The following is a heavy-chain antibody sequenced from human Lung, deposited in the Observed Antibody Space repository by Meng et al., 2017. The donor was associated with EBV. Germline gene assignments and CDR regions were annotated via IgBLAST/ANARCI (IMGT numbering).Heavy chain of an antibody. J-gene: IGHJ4*02. D-gene: IGHD7-27*01. CDR3: VRANLGSADY. CDR2: NTPSSGGT. Sequence: QVQLVQSWAEVKKLGASVQVSCKASGYTCTGYYMHWLRQAPGTVREWVGRNTPSSGGTTYAQKFQGRVTMTRDTSISTAYMELSSLRSDDAAIYYCVRANLGSADYWGQGTLVTVSS. CDR1: GYTCTGYY. V-gene: IGHV1-2*06.